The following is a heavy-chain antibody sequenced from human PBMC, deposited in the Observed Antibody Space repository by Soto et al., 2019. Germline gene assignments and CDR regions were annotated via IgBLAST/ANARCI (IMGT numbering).Heavy chain of an antibody. CDR3: ARDGRHYYDSSGYSRFDY. D-gene: IGHD3-22*01. V-gene: IGHV3-33*01. CDR2: IWYDGSNK. Sequence: LSCAASRLTFSSSVVHGVRQAPGKGLEWVAVIWYDGSNKYYADSVKGRFTISRDNSKNTLYLQMNSLRAEDTAVYYCARDGRHYYDSSGYSRFDYWGQGTLVTVSS. J-gene: IGHJ4*02. CDR1: RLTFSSSV.